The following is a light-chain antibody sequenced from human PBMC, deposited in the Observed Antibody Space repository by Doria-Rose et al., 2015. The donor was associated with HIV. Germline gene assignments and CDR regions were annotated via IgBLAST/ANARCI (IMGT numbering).Light chain of an antibody. Sequence: DIRLTQSPSSVSASVGDRVTITCRASQDISSWLARCQQQPGKAPKLLIYAASSLHSGVPSRFSGSGSETEFTLTISRLQPEDFATYYCQQANSFPPTFGPGTKVDIK. J-gene: IGKJ3*01. CDR1: QDISSW. CDR3: QQANSFPPT. CDR2: AAS. V-gene: IGKV1-12*01.